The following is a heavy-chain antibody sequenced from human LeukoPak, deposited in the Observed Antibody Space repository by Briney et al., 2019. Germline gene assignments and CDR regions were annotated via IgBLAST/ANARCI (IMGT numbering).Heavy chain of an antibody. Sequence: ASVKVSCKASGCTFTSYDINWVRQATGQGLEWMGWMNPNSGNTGYAQRFQGRVTMTRNTSISTAYMELSSLRSEDTAVYYCARGARRRGVIAMVRGVKYNWFDPWGQGTLVTVSS. CDR1: GCTFTSYD. CDR2: MNPNSGNT. J-gene: IGHJ5*02. CDR3: ARGARRRGVIAMVRGVKYNWFDP. D-gene: IGHD3-10*01. V-gene: IGHV1-8*01.